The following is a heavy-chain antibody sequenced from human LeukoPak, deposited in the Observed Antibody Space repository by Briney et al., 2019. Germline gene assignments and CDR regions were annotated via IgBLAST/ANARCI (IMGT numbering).Heavy chain of an antibody. V-gene: IGHV3-30*02. J-gene: IGHJ6*03. CDR1: GFNFRVYG. CDR2: IRYDGSEE. CDR3: AKMGKAHYDFWYGYPYYYYFYMDV. D-gene: IGHD3-3*01. Sequence: PGGSLRLSCAASGFNFRVYGFHWVRQAPGKGLEWVASIRYDGSEERYADSVKGRLTISRGNSRNTLYLEMNSLRPEDTAVYYCAKMGKAHYDFWYGYPYYYYFYMDVWGKGTAVTVSS.